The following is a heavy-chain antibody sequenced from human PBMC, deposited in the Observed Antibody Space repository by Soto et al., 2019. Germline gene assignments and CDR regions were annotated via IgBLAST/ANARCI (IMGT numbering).Heavy chain of an antibody. V-gene: IGHV3-23*01. D-gene: IGHD2-2*01. CDR2: ISGSGGST. CDR3: GSLGLIVGVPAGIYNYGMDV. J-gene: IGHJ6*02. Sequence: EVQLLESGGGLVQPGGSLRLSCAASGFTFSSYAMSWVRQAPGKGLEWVSAISGSGGSTYYADSVKGRFTISRDNSKNMQYLKINSLGDEETAVYYCGSLGLIVGVPAGIYNYGMDVWGQGTTVTVSS. CDR1: GFTFSSYA.